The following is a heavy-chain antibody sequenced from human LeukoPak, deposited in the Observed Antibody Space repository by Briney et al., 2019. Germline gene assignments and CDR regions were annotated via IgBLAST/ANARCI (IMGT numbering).Heavy chain of an antibody. CDR1: GGSFSGYY. CDR2: INHSGST. D-gene: IGHD3-16*02. CDR3: ARGRRNDYVWGSYCSGYFDY. Sequence: PSETLSLTCAVYGGSFSGYYWSWIRQPPGKGLEWIGEINHSGSTNYNPSLKSRVTISVDTSKNQFSLKLSSVTAADTAVYYCARGRRNDYVWGSYCSGYFDYWGQGTLVTVSS. V-gene: IGHV4-34*01. J-gene: IGHJ4*02.